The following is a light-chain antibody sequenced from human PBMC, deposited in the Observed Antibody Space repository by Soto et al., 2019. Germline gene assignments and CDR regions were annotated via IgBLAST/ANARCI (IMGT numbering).Light chain of an antibody. V-gene: IGKV3-11*01. CDR2: DAS. CDR3: QQRSNWPLT. CDR1: QSVSSY. J-gene: IGKJ4*01. Sequence: EIVLAQSRATLSLSPGERATLPCRASQSVSSYLAWYQQKPGQAPRLLIYDASNRATGIPARFSGSGSGTDFTLTISSLEPEDFAVYYCQQRSNWPLTFGGGTKVDI.